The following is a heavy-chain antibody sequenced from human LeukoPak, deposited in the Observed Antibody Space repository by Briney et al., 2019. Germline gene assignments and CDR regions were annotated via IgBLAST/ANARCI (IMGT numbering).Heavy chain of an antibody. Sequence: ASVKVSCKASGYTFTGNYIHWVRQAPGQGLEWMGWRSIYNGNTDYKLQGRVTMTTDTSTSTAYMEVRSLRSDDTAVYYCARGGPFPSGSSSREYYLDYWGQGTLVTVSS. CDR2: RSIYNGNT. CDR3: ARGGPFPSGSSSREYYLDY. CDR1: GYTFTGNY. V-gene: IGHV1-18*04. J-gene: IGHJ4*02. D-gene: IGHD6-6*01.